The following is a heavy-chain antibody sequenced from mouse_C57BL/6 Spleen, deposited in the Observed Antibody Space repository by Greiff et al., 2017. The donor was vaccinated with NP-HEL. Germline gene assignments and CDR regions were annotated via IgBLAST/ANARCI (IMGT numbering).Heavy chain of an antibody. J-gene: IGHJ3*01. CDR3: TALSYGSSSFAY. CDR1: GYTFTDYE. V-gene: IGHV1-15*01. D-gene: IGHD1-1*01. CDR2: IDPETGGT. Sequence: VKLMESGAELVRPGASVTLSCKASGYTFTDYEMHWVKQTPVHGLEWIGAIDPETGGTAYNQKFKGKAILTADKSSSTAYMELRSLTSEDSAVYYCTALSYGSSSFAYWGQGTLVTVSA.